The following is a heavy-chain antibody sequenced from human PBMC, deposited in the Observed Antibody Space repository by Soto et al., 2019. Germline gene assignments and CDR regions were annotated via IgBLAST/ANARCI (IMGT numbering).Heavy chain of an antibody. V-gene: IGHV3-23*01. CDR1: GFTFSSYA. J-gene: IGHJ4*01. Sequence: EGSLRLSCAASGFTFSSYAMGWVRQAPGKGLEXVXXXSXSXGXTXXXXSVKGRFTISRDNSKNTLYLQMNSLRAEDTAVYYCARLNGWPVDRWGQGTLVTVSS. CDR3: ARLNGWPVDR. CDR2: XSXSXGXT. D-gene: IGHD6-19*01.